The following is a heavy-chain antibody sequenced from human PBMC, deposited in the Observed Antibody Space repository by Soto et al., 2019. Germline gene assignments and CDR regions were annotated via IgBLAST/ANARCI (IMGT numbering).Heavy chain of an antibody. J-gene: IGHJ4*02. CDR1: GGSISSYY. V-gene: IGHV4-59*01. CDR3: ARDYYGSGSPPLGY. CDR2: IYYSGST. Sequence: QVQLQESGPGLVKPSETLSLTCTVSGGSISSYYWSWIRQPPGKGLEWIGYIYYSGSTNYNPSLQSRVTISVDTSKNQFSLKLSSVTAADTAVYYCARDYYGSGSPPLGYWGQGTLVTVSS. D-gene: IGHD3-10*01.